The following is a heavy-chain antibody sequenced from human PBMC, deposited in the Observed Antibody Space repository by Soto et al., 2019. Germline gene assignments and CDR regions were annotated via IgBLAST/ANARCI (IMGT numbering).Heavy chain of an antibody. CDR1: GYTFTSYA. J-gene: IGHJ4*02. Sequence: ASVKVSCKASGYTFTSYAMHWVRQAPGQRLEWMGWINAGNGNTKYSQKFQGRVTITRDTSASTAYMELSSLRSEDTAVYYCARDHREVVGIAARTYYFDYWGQGTLVTVSS. CDR2: INAGNGNT. CDR3: ARDHREVVGIAARTYYFDY. V-gene: IGHV1-3*01. D-gene: IGHD6-6*01.